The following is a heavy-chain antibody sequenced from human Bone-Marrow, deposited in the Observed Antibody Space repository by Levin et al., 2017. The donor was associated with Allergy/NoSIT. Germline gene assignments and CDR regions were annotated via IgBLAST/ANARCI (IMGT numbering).Heavy chain of an antibody. CDR3: ATSNWNDDVY. J-gene: IGHJ4*02. CDR1: GFTFSIYA. Sequence: PGGSLRLSCAASGFTFSIYAMSWVRQAPGKGLEWVAAISESGPTTYYADSVKGRFTISRDDSKNILHLQMNSLRAEDSAVYYCATSNWNDDVYWGQGTLVNVSS. CDR2: ISESGPTT. V-gene: IGHV3-23*01. D-gene: IGHD1-20*01.